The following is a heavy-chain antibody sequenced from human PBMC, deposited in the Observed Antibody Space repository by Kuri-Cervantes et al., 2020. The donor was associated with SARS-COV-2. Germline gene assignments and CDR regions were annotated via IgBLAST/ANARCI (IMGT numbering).Heavy chain of an antibody. J-gene: IGHJ4*02. CDR3: ARPYCTSSTCYDGTFDS. Sequence: SVKVSCKASGGTFSSYAVTWVRQAPGRGLEWMGRIIPLFGTTIYVENFRGRVTLTADKSTNTAYMELSSLRSEDTAVYYCARPYCTSSTCYDGTFDSWGQGTLVTVSS. CDR2: IIPLFGTT. V-gene: IGHV1-69*06. CDR1: GGTFSSYA. D-gene: IGHD2-2*01.